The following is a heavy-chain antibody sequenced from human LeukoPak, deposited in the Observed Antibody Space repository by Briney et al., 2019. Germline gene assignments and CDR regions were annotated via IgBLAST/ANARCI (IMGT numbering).Heavy chain of an antibody. J-gene: IGHJ5*02. V-gene: IGHV4-39*01. CDR1: GGSISSSSYY. CDR3: ASGGSSSVPNWFDP. CDR2: IYYSGST. D-gene: IGHD6-13*01. Sequence: SETLSLTCTVSGGSISSSSYYWGWIRQPPGKGLEWIGSIYYSGSTYYNPSLKSRVTISVDTSKNQFSLKLSSVTAADTAVYYCASGGSSSVPNWFDPWGQGTLVSVSS.